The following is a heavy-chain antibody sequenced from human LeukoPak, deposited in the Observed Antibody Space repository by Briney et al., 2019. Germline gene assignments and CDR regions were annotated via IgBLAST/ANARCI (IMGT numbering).Heavy chain of an antibody. V-gene: IGHV3-74*03. J-gene: IGHJ5*02. CDR3: ARAMPHANWFNP. CDR2: INGDLTNT. D-gene: IGHD2-2*01. Sequence: GGSLRLSCAASGFTFTDYWMHWVRQVAGKGRVWVSRINGDLTNTTYADSVKGRFTLSRDNAKNTLYMQMNSLSAEDTDVYYCARAMPHANWFNPWGQGSLVTVSS. CDR1: GFTFTDYW.